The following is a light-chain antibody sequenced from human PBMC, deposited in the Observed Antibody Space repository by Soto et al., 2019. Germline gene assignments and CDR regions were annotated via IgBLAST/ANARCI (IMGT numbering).Light chain of an antibody. V-gene: IGLV2-14*01. CDR2: EVR. Sequence: QSVLTQPASVSGSPGQSITISCAGTMRDVGGYNLVSWYQQHPGRAPQLILYEVRNRPSGISFRFSGSKSGNTASLTISGLQAEDEADYYCSSFTSKSSLIFGGGTNLTVL. CDR1: MRDVGGYNL. CDR3: SSFTSKSSLI. J-gene: IGLJ2*01.